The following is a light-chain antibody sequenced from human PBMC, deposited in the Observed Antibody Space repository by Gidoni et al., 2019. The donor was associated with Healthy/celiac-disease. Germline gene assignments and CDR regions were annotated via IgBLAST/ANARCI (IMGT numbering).Light chain of an antibody. V-gene: IGKV3-20*01. CDR1: QSVSSSY. CDR2: GAS. J-gene: IGKJ2*01. CDR3: QQYGSSPT. Sequence: TLLTQLPGTLSLSPGESATRSCRTSQSVSSSYLAWYQQKPGQAPRLLIYGASSRATGIPDRFSGSGSETDFTLTISRLEPEDVAVYYCQQYGSSPTFGQGTKLEIK.